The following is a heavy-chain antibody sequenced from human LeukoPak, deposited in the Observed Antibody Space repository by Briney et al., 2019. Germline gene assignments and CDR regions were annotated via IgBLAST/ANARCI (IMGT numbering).Heavy chain of an antibody. J-gene: IGHJ4*02. CDR1: GFTFSTSW. D-gene: IGHD3-10*01. V-gene: IGHV3-74*01. CDR2: IKRDGSST. Sequence: PGGSLRLSCAASGFTFSTSWMYWVRQAPGKGLVWVSRIKRDGSSTSYADSVKGRFTISRDNAKNTLYLQMNSLRAEDTAMYHCVRDGGRLNFGNGASFDYWGQGTLVTVSS. CDR3: VRDGGRLNFGNGASFDY.